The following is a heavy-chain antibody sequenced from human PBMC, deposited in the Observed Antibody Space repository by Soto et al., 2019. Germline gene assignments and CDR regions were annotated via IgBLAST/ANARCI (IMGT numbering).Heavy chain of an antibody. CDR2: IKQDGSER. V-gene: IGHV3-7*05. CDR1: GFNFGGYW. CDR3: ATYSSGWYSPPGAFDI. Sequence: PGGSLRLSCAASGFNFGGYWMNWVRQAPGKRLEWVANIKQDGSERNYVDSVKGRFTISRDNTKNSLYLQMNTLRADDTAVYYCATYSSGWYSPPGAFDIWGQGTMVTVSS. J-gene: IGHJ3*02. D-gene: IGHD6-19*01.